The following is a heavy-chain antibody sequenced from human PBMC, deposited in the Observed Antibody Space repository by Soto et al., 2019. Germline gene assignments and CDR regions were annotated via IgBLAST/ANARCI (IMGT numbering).Heavy chain of an antibody. Sequence: PSETLSLTCTVSGGSISSYYWSWIRQPPGKGLEWIGYIYYSGSTNYNPSLKSRVTISVDTSKNQFSLKLSSVTAADTAVYYCAKSKQWLAYYYYGMDVWGQGTTVTVSS. V-gene: IGHV4-59*01. CDR3: AKSKQWLAYYYYGMDV. CDR1: GGSISSYY. J-gene: IGHJ6*02. CDR2: IYYSGST. D-gene: IGHD6-19*01.